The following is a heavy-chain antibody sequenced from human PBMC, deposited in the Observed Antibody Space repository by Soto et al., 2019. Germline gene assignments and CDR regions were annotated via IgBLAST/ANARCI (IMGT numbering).Heavy chain of an antibody. Sequence: EVQLLESGGGLVQPGGSLRLSCPASGFTFNTYAMNWVRQAPGKGLEWVSAISGSGGSTYYADSVKGRFTISRDNSKNTLYLQMNSLRAEDTAVYYCAKGATSSWYGGQFDCWGQGTQVTVSS. CDR3: AKGATSSWYGGQFDC. V-gene: IGHV3-23*01. CDR1: GFTFNTYA. D-gene: IGHD6-13*01. J-gene: IGHJ4*02. CDR2: ISGSGGST.